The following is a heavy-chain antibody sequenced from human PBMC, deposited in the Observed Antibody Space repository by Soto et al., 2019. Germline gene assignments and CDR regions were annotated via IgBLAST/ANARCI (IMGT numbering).Heavy chain of an antibody. CDR3: AKGGIRTFLGLDY. D-gene: IGHD7-27*01. Sequence: EVQLLESGGGLVQPGGSLRLSCAASGFTFTNYAMSWFRQAAGKGLEWVLSISSNGVNTFYADSVKGRFAISRDTSKNTLKVQMDSMRGEDSAVYFCAKGGIRTFLGLDYWGQGTLVTVTA. V-gene: IGHV3-23*01. CDR1: GFTFTNYA. J-gene: IGHJ4*02. CDR2: ISSNGVNT.